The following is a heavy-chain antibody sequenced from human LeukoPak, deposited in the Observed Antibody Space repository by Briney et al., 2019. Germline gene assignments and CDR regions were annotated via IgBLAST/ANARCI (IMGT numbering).Heavy chain of an antibody. CDR2: INPNSGGT. Sequence: ASVKVSCKASGYTFTGYYMHWVRQAPGQGLEWMGWINPNSGGTNYAQKFQGRVTMTRDTSISTAYMELSRLRSDDTAVYYCARAPGYSSSWDLNWFDPWGQGTLVTVSS. CDR1: GYTFTGYY. V-gene: IGHV1-2*02. J-gene: IGHJ5*02. CDR3: ARAPGYSSSWDLNWFDP. D-gene: IGHD6-13*01.